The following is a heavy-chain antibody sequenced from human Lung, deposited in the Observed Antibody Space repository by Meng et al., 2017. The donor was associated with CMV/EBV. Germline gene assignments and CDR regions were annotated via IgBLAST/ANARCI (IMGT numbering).Heavy chain of an antibody. CDR3: ARGLGPSYADRDY. CDR1: GSTYTGDE. J-gene: IGHJ4*02. D-gene: IGHD4-17*01. V-gene: IGHV1-8*01. Sequence: KASGSTYTGDETNWVGQATGQGLEWMGWMNPKGGNTGDALKFQGRVTMTRNTSINTAYMELSSLRSEDTAVYYGARGLGPSYADRDYWGQGTLVTVSS. CDR2: MNPKGGNT.